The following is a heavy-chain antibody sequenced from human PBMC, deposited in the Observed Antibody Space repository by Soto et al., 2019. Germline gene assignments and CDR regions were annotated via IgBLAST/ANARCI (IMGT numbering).Heavy chain of an antibody. CDR2: IIPIFGTA. Sequence: ASVKVSCKASVGTFSSYAISWVRQAPGQGLEWMGGIIPIFGTANYAQKFQGRVTITADESTSTAYMELSSLRSEDTAVYYCASQLNYYGSGSYYPNYYYGMDVWGQGTTVTVSS. J-gene: IGHJ6*02. CDR1: VGTFSSYA. CDR3: ASQLNYYGSGSYYPNYYYGMDV. D-gene: IGHD3-10*01. V-gene: IGHV1-69*13.